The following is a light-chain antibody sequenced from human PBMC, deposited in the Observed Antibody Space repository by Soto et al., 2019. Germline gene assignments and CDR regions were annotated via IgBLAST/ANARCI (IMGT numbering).Light chain of an antibody. CDR1: RSDVGGYKY. V-gene: IGLV2-14*01. J-gene: IGLJ1*01. Sequence: QSVLTQPASVSGSPGQSITISCTGTRSDVGGYKYVSWYQQHPGKAPKLMIFEVSNRPSGVSNRFSGSKSGNTASLTISGLQAEDEADYYCSSYTTSSTLVVFGSGTKLTVL. CDR2: EVS. CDR3: SSYTTSSTLVV.